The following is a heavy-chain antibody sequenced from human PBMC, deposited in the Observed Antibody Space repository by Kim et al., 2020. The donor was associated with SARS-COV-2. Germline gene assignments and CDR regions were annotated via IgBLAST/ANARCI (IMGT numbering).Heavy chain of an antibody. D-gene: IGHD5-18*01. Sequence: GGSLRLSCVAFGFTVSSNYMSWVRQAPGKGLEWVSVIYSGGSTYYEDAVKGRFTISRDNSKNTLYLQMNSLRAEDTAVYYCARDHPRYSYGYVDYWGQGTLVTVSS. CDR1: GFTVSSNY. V-gene: IGHV3-66*01. CDR2: IYSGGST. J-gene: IGHJ4*02. CDR3: ARDHPRYSYGYVDY.